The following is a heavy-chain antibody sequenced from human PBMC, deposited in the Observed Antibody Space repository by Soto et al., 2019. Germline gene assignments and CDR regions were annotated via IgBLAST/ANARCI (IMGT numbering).Heavy chain of an antibody. CDR1: GGSFSGYY. Sequence: QVPLQQWGVGLLKPSETLSLTCAVYGGSFSGYYWSWIRQPPGKGLEWLGEINPSGSTNYNPSLKSRVTIPVDPSKTQFSLRLRSGTAADKAVYYCARAHEFWSGYYMDVWGKGTTVPVSS. V-gene: IGHV4-34*01. CDR3: ARAHEFWSGYYMDV. J-gene: IGHJ6*03. CDR2: INPSGST. D-gene: IGHD3-3*01.